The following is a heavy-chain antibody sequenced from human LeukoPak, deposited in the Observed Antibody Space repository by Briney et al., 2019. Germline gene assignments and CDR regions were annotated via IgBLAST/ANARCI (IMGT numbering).Heavy chain of an antibody. D-gene: IGHD6-19*01. CDR2: IYHTGHT. V-gene: IGHV4-31*03. J-gene: IGHJ4*02. CDR3: ARDKAGTRDY. Sequence: TLSLTCTVSGFSISSGGYYWSWIRQHPGKGLEWIGYIYHTGHTYYNPSLKSRVTISVDTSENHFSLKMNSVTAADTAVYYCARDKAGTRDYWGQGILVTVSS. CDR1: GFSISSGGYY.